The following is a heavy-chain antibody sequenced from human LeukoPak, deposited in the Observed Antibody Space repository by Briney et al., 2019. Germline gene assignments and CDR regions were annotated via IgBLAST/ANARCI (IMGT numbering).Heavy chain of an antibody. CDR2: TSSSSSYI. Sequence: GALRLSCAASGFTFSSYSMNWVRQAPGKGLEWVSSTSSSSSYIYYADSVKGRFTISRDNAKNSLYLQMNSLRAEDTAVYYCARDRTYYYDSSGPPHAFDIWGQGTMVTVSS. CDR1: GFTFSSYS. J-gene: IGHJ3*02. D-gene: IGHD3-22*01. CDR3: ARDRTYYYDSSGPPHAFDI. V-gene: IGHV3-21*01.